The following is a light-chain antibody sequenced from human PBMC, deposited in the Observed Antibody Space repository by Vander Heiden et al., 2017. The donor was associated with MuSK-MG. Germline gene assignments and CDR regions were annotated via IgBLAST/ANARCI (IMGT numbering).Light chain of an antibody. CDR1: QGISSY. CDR3: QQVNSDPLT. V-gene: IGKV1-9*01. CDR2: GAP. Sequence: DIQLTQSPSFLSASVGDRVTITCRASQGISSYLAWYHQKPGKAPKLLIYGAPTLQSGVPSRFSGSGSGTECTLTSSSLQPEDFATLYCQQVNSDPLTFGGGTKVEIK. J-gene: IGKJ4*01.